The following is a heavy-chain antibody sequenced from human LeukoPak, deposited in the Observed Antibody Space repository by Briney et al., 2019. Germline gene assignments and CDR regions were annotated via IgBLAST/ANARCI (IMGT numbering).Heavy chain of an antibody. V-gene: IGHV4-4*07. CDR1: GGSISSYY. Sequence: SETLSLTCTVSGGSISSYYWNWIRQPAGQGLEWIGRIYTSASTNYNPSLKSRVTMSVDTSKNQFSLKLSSVIAAETAVYYCARRGVAVAGYFDYWGQGTLVTVSS. J-gene: IGHJ4*02. CDR3: ARRGVAVAGYFDY. D-gene: IGHD6-19*01. CDR2: IYTSAST.